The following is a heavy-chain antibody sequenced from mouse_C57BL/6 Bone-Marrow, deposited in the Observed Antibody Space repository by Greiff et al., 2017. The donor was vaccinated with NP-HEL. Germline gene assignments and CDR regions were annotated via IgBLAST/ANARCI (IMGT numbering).Heavy chain of an antibody. CDR1: GYTFTSYW. CDR2: IDPSDSET. V-gene: IGHV1-52*01. J-gene: IGHJ3*01. Sequence: QVHVKQPGAELVRPGSSVKLSCKASGYTFTSYWMHWVKQRPIQGLEWIGNIDPSDSETHYNQKFKDKATLTVDKSSSTAYMQLSSLTSEDSAVYYCARKEDGKGFAYWGQGTLVTVSA. D-gene: IGHD2-1*01. CDR3: ARKEDGKGFAY.